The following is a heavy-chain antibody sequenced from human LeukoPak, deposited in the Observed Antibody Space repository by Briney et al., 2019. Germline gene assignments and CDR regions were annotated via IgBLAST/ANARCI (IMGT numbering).Heavy chain of an antibody. D-gene: IGHD3-10*01. V-gene: IGHV3-21*01. Sequence: GGSLRLSCAASGFTFSTYSMNWVRQAPGKGLEWVSSISSSSTYIYYADSVKGRFTISRDNAKNSLYLQMNSLRAEDTAVYYCAREGTITINTFRGQGTLVTDSS. CDR2: ISSSSTYI. J-gene: IGHJ4*02. CDR1: GFTFSTYS. CDR3: AREGTITINTF.